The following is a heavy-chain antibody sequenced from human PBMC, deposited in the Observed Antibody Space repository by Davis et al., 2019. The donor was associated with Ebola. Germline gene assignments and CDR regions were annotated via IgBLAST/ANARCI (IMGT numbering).Heavy chain of an antibody. CDR2: IYPGDSDT. V-gene: IGHV5-51*01. CDR3: ARVYYGSGSYRVDFDY. CDR1: GYSFTSYW. Sequence: GESLKISCKGSGYSFTSYWIGWVRQMPGKGLEWMGIIYPGDSDTRYSPSFQGQVTISADKSISTAYLQWSSLKASDTAMYYCARVYYGSGSYRVDFDYWGQGTLVTVSS. J-gene: IGHJ4*02. D-gene: IGHD3-10*01.